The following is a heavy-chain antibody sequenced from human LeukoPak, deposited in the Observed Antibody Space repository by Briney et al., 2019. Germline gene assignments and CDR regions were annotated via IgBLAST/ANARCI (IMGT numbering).Heavy chain of an antibody. V-gene: IGHV1-2*06. CDR3: ARESTGISGADGY. CDR1: GYTFTGYY. Sequence: ASVKVSCKASGYTFTGYYMHWVRQAPGQGLEWMGRINPNSGGTDYAQKFQGRVTMTRDTSISTAYMELSRLRSDDTAVYYCARESTGISGADGYWGQGTLVTVSS. CDR2: INPNSGGT. D-gene: IGHD1-14*01. J-gene: IGHJ4*02.